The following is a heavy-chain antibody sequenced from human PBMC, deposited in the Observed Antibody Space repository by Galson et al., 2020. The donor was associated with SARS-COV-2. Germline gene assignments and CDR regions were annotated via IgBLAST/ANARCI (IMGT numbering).Heavy chain of an antibody. CDR3: TRPGRDNGYSRYLGDEYAMDV. J-gene: IGHJ6*02. V-gene: IGHV4-39*01. Sequence: ASEILSLTCTVSGGSVSSSSYYWGWIRQPPAKGLEWIRSIYYTGSTHYTPSFESPLTISVDTPKNLVSLRLRSVTAADTAVYYCTRPGRDNGYSRYLGDEYAMDVWGRGTTVTVSS. CDR2: IYYTGST. CDR1: GGSVSSSSYY. D-gene: IGHD5-12*01.